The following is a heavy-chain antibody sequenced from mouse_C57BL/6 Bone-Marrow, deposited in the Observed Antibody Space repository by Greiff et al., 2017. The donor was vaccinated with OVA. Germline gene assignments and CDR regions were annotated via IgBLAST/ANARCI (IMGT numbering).Heavy chain of an antibody. CDR2: GQGLEWIG. Sequence: VQLQQSGPELARPWASVKISCQAFYTFSRRVHFAIRDTNYWMRWVKQRPGQGLEWIGTIYHGNGDTSYNQKVKDKATLTADKSSSTAYLQLSSLTSEDSAVYYCASLYYGNYDAMDYWGQGTSVTVSS. CDR3: SEDSAVYYCASLYYGNYDAMDY. V-gene: IGHV1-87*01. CDR1: YTFSRRVH. J-gene: IGHJ4*01. D-gene: IGHD2-1*01.